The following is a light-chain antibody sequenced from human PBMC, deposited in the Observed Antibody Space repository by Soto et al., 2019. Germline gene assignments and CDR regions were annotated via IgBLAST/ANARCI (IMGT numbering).Light chain of an antibody. V-gene: IGKV3-15*01. CDR1: QSISSS. Sequence: EIVLTQSPGTLSLSPGERATLSCRASQSISSSLAWYQQKPGQAPRLLIHGASTRATSNPGRFSGSGSGAEFTLTISSLQSEDFALYYCQQYYDWPPTFGQGTKVDI. CDR3: QQYYDWPPT. CDR2: GAS. J-gene: IGKJ1*01.